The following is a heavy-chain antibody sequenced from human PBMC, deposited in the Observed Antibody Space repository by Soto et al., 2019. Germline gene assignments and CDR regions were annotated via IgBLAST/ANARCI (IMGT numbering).Heavy chain of an antibody. CDR1: GYPFTSYG. Sequence: GASLKLSCKSSGYPFTSYGISWVRQAPGQGLEWMGWISAYNGNTNYAQKLQGRVTMTTDTSTSTAYMELRSLRSDDTAVYYCARDRKTDYGGNLWDRKWFDPWGQGTLVTVSS. CDR2: ISAYNGNT. V-gene: IGHV1-18*01. D-gene: IGHD4-17*01. J-gene: IGHJ5*02. CDR3: ARDRKTDYGGNLWDRKWFDP.